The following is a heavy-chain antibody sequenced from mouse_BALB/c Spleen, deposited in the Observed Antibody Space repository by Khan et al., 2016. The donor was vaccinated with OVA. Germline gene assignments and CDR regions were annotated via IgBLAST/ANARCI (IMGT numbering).Heavy chain of an antibody. CDR3: AKNIVYAMDY. CDR2: IWRGGST. V-gene: IGHV2-5*01. Sequence: QVQLKQSGPGLVQPSQSLSITCSVSGFSLTSYGVHWVRQSPGKGLEWLGVIWRGGSTDYNATFLSRLSITKDNSKSQVFFKMSSLQTDDAAIYYCAKNIVYAMDYWGRGTSVTVSS. CDR1: GFSLTSYG. J-gene: IGHJ4*01.